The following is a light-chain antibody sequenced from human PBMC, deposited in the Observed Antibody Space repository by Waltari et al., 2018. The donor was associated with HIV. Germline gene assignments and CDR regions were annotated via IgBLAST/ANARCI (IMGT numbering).Light chain of an antibody. Sequence: QSALTQPASVSGSPGQSITISCTGTSSDVVSYNYVSWYQHHPGKAPKLMIYEVSNRPSGVSNRFSGSKSGYTASLTISGLQAEDEADYYCSSYTSTSTSCVFGTGTKVTV. J-gene: IGLJ1*01. CDR1: SSDVVSYNY. CDR2: EVS. V-gene: IGLV2-14*01. CDR3: SSYTSTSTSCV.